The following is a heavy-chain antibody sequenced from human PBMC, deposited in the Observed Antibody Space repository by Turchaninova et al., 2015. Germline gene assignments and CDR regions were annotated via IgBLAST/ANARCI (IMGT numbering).Heavy chain of an antibody. D-gene: IGHD1-1*01. CDR1: GGSFGGYY. J-gene: IGHJ4*02. CDR2: INHSGST. Sequence: QVQLQXXXAGXXKPSEXLSLPGAVYGGSFGGYYWSWIRQPPGKGLEWIGEINHSGSTNYNPSLKSRVTIAVDTSKNQFSLKLSSVTAADTAVYYCASTPRYGFDYWGQGTLVTVSS. CDR3: ASTPRYGFDY. V-gene: IGHV4-34*01.